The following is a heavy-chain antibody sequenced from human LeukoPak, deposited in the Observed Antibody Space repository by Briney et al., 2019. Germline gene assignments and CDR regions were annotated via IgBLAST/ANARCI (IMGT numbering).Heavy chain of an antibody. V-gene: IGHV1-69*13. J-gene: IGHJ4*02. CDR3: ARQTVTTFGFDY. D-gene: IGHD4-17*01. Sequence: ASVKVSCKASGYTFTSYGISWVRQAPGQGLEWMGGIIPIFGTANYAQKFQGRVTITADESTSTAYMELSSLRSEDTAVYYCARQTVTTFGFDYWGQGTLVTVSS. CDR2: IIPIFGTA. CDR1: GYTFTSYG.